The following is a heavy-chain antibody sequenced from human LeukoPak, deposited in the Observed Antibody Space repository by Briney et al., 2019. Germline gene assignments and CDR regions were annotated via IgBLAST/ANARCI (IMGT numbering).Heavy chain of an antibody. J-gene: IGHJ4*02. Sequence: SVKGSCKASGGTFSSYAISWVRQAPGQGLEWTGGIIPIFGTANYAQKFQGRVTITADESTSTAYMELSSLRSEDTAVYYCATPAGGYSYGRYFDYWGQGTLVTVSS. CDR3: ATPAGGYSYGRYFDY. CDR1: GGTFSSYA. D-gene: IGHD5-18*01. CDR2: IIPIFGTA. V-gene: IGHV1-69*01.